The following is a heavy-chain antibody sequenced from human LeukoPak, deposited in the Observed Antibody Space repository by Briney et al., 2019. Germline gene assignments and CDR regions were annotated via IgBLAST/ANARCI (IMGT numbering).Heavy chain of an antibody. D-gene: IGHD3-10*01. CDR2: ISGSGGST. CDR1: GFTFSSYA. Sequence: PGGSLRLSCAASGFTFSSYAMGWVRQAPGKGLEWVSAISGSGGSTYYADSVKGRFTISRDNSKNTLYLQMNSLRAEDTAVYYCAKAFSYYYGSGSYSGDFDYWGQGTLVTVSS. CDR3: AKAFSYYYGSGSYSGDFDY. V-gene: IGHV3-23*01. J-gene: IGHJ4*02.